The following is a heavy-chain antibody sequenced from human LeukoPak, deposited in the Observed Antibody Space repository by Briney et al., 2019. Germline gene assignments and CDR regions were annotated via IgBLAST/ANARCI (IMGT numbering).Heavy chain of an antibody. V-gene: IGHV1-46*01. CDR2: INPSGGST. Sequence: GASVKVSCKAFGYTFTTYYMPWGRQAPGQGLEWRGIINPSGGSTSYAQKFQGRVTMTRDTSTSTVYTELSSLRSEDTAVYYCARGGIAAAGIPLNWFDPWGQGTLVTVSS. J-gene: IGHJ5*02. CDR1: GYTFTTYY. D-gene: IGHD6-13*01. CDR3: ARGGIAAAGIPLNWFDP.